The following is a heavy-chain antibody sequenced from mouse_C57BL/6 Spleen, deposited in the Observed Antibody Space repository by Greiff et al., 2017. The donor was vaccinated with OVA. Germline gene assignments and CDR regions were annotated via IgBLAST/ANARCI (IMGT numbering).Heavy chain of an antibody. CDR2: IYPGDGDT. V-gene: IGHV1-82*01. J-gene: IGHJ1*03. Sequence: QVQLQQSGPELVKPGASVKISCKASGYAFSSSWMNWVEQRPGKGLEWIGRIYPGDGDTNYNGKFKGKATLTADKSSSTAYMQLSSLTSEDSAVYFCARAYYSNGDWYFDVWGTGTTVTVSS. CDR1: GYAFSSSW. CDR3: ARAYYSNGDWYFDV. D-gene: IGHD2-5*01.